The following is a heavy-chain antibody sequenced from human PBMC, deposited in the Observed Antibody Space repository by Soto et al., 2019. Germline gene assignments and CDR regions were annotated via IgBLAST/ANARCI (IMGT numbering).Heavy chain of an antibody. J-gene: IGHJ4*02. CDR2: IRGDGSMT. CDR1: GFTFSNYW. D-gene: IGHD6-13*01. CDR3: VKEGLAADFDS. V-gene: IGHV3-74*01. Sequence: EVHLVESGGGLVQPGGSLRLSCAASGFTFSNYWMHWVRQAPGKGLVWVSRIRGDGSMTNYADSVKGRFTTSRDNAKNTLHMQMNSLRAEDTAVYYCVKEGLAADFDSWGQGTLVTVSS.